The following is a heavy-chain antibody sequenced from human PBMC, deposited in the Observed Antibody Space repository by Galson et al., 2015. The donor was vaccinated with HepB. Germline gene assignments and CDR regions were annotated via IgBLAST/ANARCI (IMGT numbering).Heavy chain of an antibody. Sequence: SVKVSCKASGGTFSSYAISWVRQAPGQGLEWIGGIIPIFGTANYAQKFQGRVTITADESTSTAYMELSSLRSEDTAVYYCAREMTTVTLVSSSYGMDVWGQGTTVTVSS. CDR1: GGTFSSYA. CDR3: AREMTTVTLVSSSYGMDV. D-gene: IGHD4-11*01. CDR2: IIPIFGTA. J-gene: IGHJ6*02. V-gene: IGHV1-69*13.